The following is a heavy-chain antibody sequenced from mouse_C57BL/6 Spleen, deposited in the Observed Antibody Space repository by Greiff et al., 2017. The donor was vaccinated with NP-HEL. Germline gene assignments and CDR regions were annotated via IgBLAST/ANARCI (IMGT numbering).Heavy chain of an antibody. CDR1: GYTFTTYP. J-gene: IGHJ3*01. V-gene: IGHV1-47*01. CDR2: FHPYNDYT. Sequence: QVQLQQSGAELVKPGASVKMSCKASGYTFTTYPIEWMKQNPGKSLEWIGNFHPYNDYTNYTEKFKGKATLTVEKSSSTVYLELSRLTSDDAAVYYCARGGTAQALFAYWGQGTLVTVSA. D-gene: IGHD3-2*02. CDR3: ARGGTAQALFAY.